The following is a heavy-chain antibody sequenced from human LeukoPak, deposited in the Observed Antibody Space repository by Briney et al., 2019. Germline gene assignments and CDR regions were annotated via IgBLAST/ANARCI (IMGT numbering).Heavy chain of an antibody. D-gene: IGHD6-13*01. CDR3: ASGSGIAAAGHFDY. Sequence: GSVKVSCKASGYTFTGYYMHWVRQAPGQGLEWMGWINPNSGGTNYAQKFQGRVTMTRDTSISTAYMELSRLRSDDTAVYYCASGSGIAAAGHFDYWGQGTLVTVSS. J-gene: IGHJ4*02. CDR2: INPNSGGT. V-gene: IGHV1-2*02. CDR1: GYTFTGYY.